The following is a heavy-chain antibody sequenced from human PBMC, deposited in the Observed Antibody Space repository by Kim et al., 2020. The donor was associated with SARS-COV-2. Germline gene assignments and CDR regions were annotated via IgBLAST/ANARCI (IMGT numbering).Heavy chain of an antibody. CDR3: ARHGGYCSNGVCSGDYYYDMDV. Sequence: GESLKISCKASGYSFTSYWIGWVRQMPGKGLEWMGIIYPGDSDTRYSPSFQGQVTISADKSINTAYLQWSSLKASDTAMYYCARHGGYCSNGVCSGDYYYDMDVWGQGTTHTVSS. V-gene: IGHV5-51*01. J-gene: IGHJ6*02. D-gene: IGHD2-8*01. CDR2: IYPGDSDT. CDR1: GYSFTSYW.